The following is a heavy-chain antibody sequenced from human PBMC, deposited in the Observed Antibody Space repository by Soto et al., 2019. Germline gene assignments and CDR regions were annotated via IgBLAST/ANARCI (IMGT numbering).Heavy chain of an antibody. J-gene: IGHJ3*02. D-gene: IGHD1-1*01. CDR1: GGFVTSGSYY. Sequence: QVQLQQWGAGLLKPSETLSLTCAVYGGFVTSGSYYWSWIRQPPGKGLGWIGEMSHSGGTHFNPSLKSRVTIPVDTSKNQFTLKMSSVTAADTALYYCARVERGTATTVVDAFDIWGPGTMVTVSS. CDR3: ARVERGTATTVVDAFDI. V-gene: IGHV4-34*01. CDR2: MSHSGGT.